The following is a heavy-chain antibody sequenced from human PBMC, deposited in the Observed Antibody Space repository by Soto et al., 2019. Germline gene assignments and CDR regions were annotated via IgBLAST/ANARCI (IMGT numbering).Heavy chain of an antibody. Sequence: SETLSLTCTVSGGSIRSGDSYWIWIRQPPGKGLEWIGYIYYSGITYYNPSLKSRVTISLDTSKNQFSLNLSSVTAADTAVYYCARTHYSDRSGTDYWGQGTLVTVSS. CDR1: GGSIRSGDSY. D-gene: IGHD3-22*01. CDR2: IYYSGIT. CDR3: ARTHYSDRSGTDY. V-gene: IGHV4-30-4*01. J-gene: IGHJ4*02.